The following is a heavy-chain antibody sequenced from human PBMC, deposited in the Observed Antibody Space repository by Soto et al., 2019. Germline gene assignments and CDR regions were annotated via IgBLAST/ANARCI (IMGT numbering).Heavy chain of an antibody. Sequence: GGSLRLSCAASGFTFSSYAMSWVRQAPGKGLEWVSAISGSGGSTYYADSVKGRFTISRDNSKNTLYLQMNSLRAEDTAVYYCAKDQTYYDILTGISWFSDYWGQGTLVTVSS. CDR1: GFTFSSYA. CDR3: AKDQTYYDILTGISWFSDY. J-gene: IGHJ4*02. V-gene: IGHV3-23*01. D-gene: IGHD3-9*01. CDR2: ISGSGGST.